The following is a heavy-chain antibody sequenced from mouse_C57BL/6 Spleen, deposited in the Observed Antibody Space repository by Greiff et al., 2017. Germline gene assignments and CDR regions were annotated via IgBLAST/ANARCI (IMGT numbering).Heavy chain of an antibody. CDR1: GYTFTDYN. J-gene: IGHJ4*01. Sequence: VQLKQSGPELVKPGASVKMSCKASGYTFTDYNMHWVKQSHGKSLEWIGYINPNNGGTSYNQKFKGKATLTVNKSSSTAYMELRSLTSEDSAVYYCARSGYSNTYYYAMDYWGQGTSVTVSS. CDR2: INPNNGGT. CDR3: ARSGYSNTYYYAMDY. V-gene: IGHV1-22*01. D-gene: IGHD2-5*01.